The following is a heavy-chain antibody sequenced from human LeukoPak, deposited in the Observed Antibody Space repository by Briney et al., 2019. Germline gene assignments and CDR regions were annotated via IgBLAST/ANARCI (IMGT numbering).Heavy chain of an antibody. J-gene: IGHJ3*02. V-gene: IGHV4-30-2*01. CDR2: IYHSGST. CDR1: GGSISSGGYS. Sequence: SETLSLTCAVSGGSISSGGYSWNWIRQPPGKGLEWIGYIYHSGSTYYNPSLKSRVTISVDRSKNQFSLKLSSVTAADTAVYYCARVSATFRDAFDIWGQGTMVTVSS. CDR3: ARVSATFRDAFDI. D-gene: IGHD2/OR15-2a*01.